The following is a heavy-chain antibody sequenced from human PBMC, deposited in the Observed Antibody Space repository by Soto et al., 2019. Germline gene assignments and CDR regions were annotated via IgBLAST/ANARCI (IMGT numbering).Heavy chain of an antibody. CDR1: GFTFTTYA. V-gene: IGHV3-23*01. CDR3: ATQDFRGTTGTT. Sequence: GGSLRLSCAASGFTFTTYAMGWVRQAPGKGLEWVSLISGGGDISYYANSVKGRFTISRDNSKDTLYLQIYSLRAEDTAVYFCATQDFRGTTGTTWGQGTLVTVSS. J-gene: IGHJ4*02. D-gene: IGHD1-1*01. CDR2: ISGGGDIS.